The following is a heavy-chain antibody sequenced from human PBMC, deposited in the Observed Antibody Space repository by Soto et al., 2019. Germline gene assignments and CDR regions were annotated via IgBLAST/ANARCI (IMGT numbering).Heavy chain of an antibody. CDR1: GGSISSYY. Sequence: PSETLSLTCTVSGGSISSYYWSWIRQPPGKGLEWIGYIYYSGSTNYNPSLKSRVTISVDTSKNQFSLKLSSVTAADTAVYYCARLVVPAAYYYYYYMDVWGKGTTVTVSS. CDR3: ARLVVPAAYYYYYYMDV. V-gene: IGHV4-59*12. J-gene: IGHJ6*03. D-gene: IGHD2-2*01. CDR2: IYYSGST.